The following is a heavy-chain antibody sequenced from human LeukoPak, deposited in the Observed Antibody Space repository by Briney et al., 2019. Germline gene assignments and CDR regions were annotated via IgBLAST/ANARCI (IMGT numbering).Heavy chain of an antibody. CDR1: GFTFSSFA. V-gene: IGHV3-23*01. Sequence: GGSLRLSCAASGFTFSSFAMSWVRQAPGKGLEWVSGLSGIGDNTIYADSVKGRFTISRDNSKNTMFLQMNSLRAEDTAVYYCAKELSGGWPFDYWGQGALVTVSS. J-gene: IGHJ4*02. D-gene: IGHD6-19*01. CDR3: AKELSGGWPFDY. CDR2: LSGIGDNT.